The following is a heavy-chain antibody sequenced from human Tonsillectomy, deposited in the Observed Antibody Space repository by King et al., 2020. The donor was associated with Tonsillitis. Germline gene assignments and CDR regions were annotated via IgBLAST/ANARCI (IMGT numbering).Heavy chain of an antibody. CDR1: GFTFSSYY. Sequence: VQLVESGGGLVKPGGSLRLSCATSGFTFSSYYINWVRQAPGKGLEWVSSISSSNRYIYYANSLKGRLTISRDNAKNSLYLQMSSLRVEDTAVYYCAKDKGAGHYDTSRGAFDLWGQGTMVTVSS. CDR3: AKDKGAGHYDTSRGAFDL. CDR2: ISSSNRYI. J-gene: IGHJ3*01. D-gene: IGHD3-22*01. V-gene: IGHV3-21*01.